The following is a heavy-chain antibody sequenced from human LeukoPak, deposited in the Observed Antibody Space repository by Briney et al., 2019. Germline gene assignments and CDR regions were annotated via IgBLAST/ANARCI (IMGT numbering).Heavy chain of an antibody. CDR2: ISSSGSTI. Sequence: PGGSLRVSCTASGFTFGTYWMNWVRQAPGKGLEWVSYISSSGSTIYYADSVKGRFTISRDNAKNSLYLQMNSLRAEDTAVYYCARDSRYYYDSSGYFDYWGQGTLVTVSS. J-gene: IGHJ4*02. CDR3: ARDSRYYYDSSGYFDY. D-gene: IGHD3-22*01. CDR1: GFTFGTYW. V-gene: IGHV3-48*04.